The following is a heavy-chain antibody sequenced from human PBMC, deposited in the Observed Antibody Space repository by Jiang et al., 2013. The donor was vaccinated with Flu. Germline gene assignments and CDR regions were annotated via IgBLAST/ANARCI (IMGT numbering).Heavy chain of an antibody. Sequence: FSSYGMHWVRQAPGKGLEWVAVIWYDGSNKYYADSVKGRFTISRDNSKNTLYLQMNSLRAEDTAVYYCARVAAFPPPNDFWSGILGGFDYWGQGTLVTVSS. CDR2: IWYDGSNK. J-gene: IGHJ4*02. V-gene: IGHV3-33*01. CDR1: FSSYG. CDR3: ARVAAFPPPNDFWSGILGGFDY. D-gene: IGHD3-3*01.